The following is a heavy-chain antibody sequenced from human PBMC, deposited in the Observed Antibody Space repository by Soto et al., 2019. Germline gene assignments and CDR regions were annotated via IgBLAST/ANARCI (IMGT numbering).Heavy chain of an antibody. J-gene: IGHJ4*02. CDR2: IIPIFGTA. V-gene: IGHV1-69*13. Sequence: SVRVSCKASGGTCSSCSISWVRQAPGQGLEWMGGIIPIFGTANYAQKFQGRVTITADESTSTAYMELSSLRSEDTAVYYCAREATTDYYDSSGYYFYFDYWGQGTLVTVSS. CDR1: GGTCSSCS. CDR3: AREATTDYYDSSGYYFYFDY. D-gene: IGHD3-22*01.